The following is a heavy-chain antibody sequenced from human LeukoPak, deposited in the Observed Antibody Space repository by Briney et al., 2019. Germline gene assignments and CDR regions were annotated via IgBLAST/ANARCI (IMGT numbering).Heavy chain of an antibody. CDR3: TRDPGRCTSTSCYPDY. J-gene: IGHJ4*02. CDR1: GFTFGAYT. Sequence: GGSLRLSCAASGFTFGAYTMNWVRQAPGKGLEWVSSISSSSSYIYYADSVKGRFTISRDNAKNSMYLQMNSLRAEDTAVYYCTRDPGRCTSTSCYPDYWGQGTLVTVSS. CDR2: ISSSSSYI. D-gene: IGHD2-2*01. V-gene: IGHV3-21*01.